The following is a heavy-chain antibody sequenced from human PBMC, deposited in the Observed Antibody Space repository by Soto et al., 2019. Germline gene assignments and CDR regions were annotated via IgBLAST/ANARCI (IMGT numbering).Heavy chain of an antibody. J-gene: IGHJ4*02. CDR1: GFTFSSYA. CDR3: AKDITYYYDSSGGTAFDY. D-gene: IGHD3-22*01. CDR2: ISGSGGST. V-gene: IGHV3-23*01. Sequence: GGSLRLSCAASGFTFSSYAMSWVRQAPGKGLEWVSAISGSGGSTYYADSVKGRFTISRDNSKNTLYLQMNSLRAEDTAVFYFAKDITYYYDSSGGTAFDYWGQGTLVTVSS.